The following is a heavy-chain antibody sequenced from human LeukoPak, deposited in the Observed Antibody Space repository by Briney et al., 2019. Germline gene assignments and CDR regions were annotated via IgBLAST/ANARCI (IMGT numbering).Heavy chain of an antibody. D-gene: IGHD3-9*01. Sequence: VASVKVSCKASGGTFSSYAISWVRQAPGQGLEWMGRIIPILGTANYAQKFQGRVTITADKSTSTAYMELSSLRSEDTAVYYCARDSTDYDILTGYTHHYGKDVWGQGTTVTVSS. CDR2: IIPILGTA. J-gene: IGHJ6*02. V-gene: IGHV1-69*04. CDR1: GGTFSSYA. CDR3: ARDSTDYDILTGYTHHYGKDV.